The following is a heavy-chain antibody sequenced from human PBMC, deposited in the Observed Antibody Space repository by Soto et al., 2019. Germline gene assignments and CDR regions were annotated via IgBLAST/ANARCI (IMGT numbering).Heavy chain of an antibody. CDR3: ATVAVANYYYYYGMDV. CDR2: FDPEDGET. Sequence: QVQLVQSGAEVKKPGASVKVSCKVSGYTPTELSMHWVRQAPGKGLEWMGGFDPEDGETIYAQKFQGRVSMTDETPTDIAYSELSTLRSEATAVYYSATVAVANYYYYYGMDVWGQGTTVTVSS. D-gene: IGHD6-19*01. CDR1: GYTPTELS. V-gene: IGHV1-24*01. J-gene: IGHJ6*02.